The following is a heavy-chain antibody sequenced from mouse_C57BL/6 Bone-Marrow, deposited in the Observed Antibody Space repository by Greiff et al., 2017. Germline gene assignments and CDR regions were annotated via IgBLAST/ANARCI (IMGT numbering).Heavy chain of an antibody. V-gene: IGHV1-61*01. Sequence: QVQLQQPGAELVRPGSSVKLSCKASGYTFTSYWMDWVKQRPGQGLEWIGNIYPSDSETHYNQKFKDKATLTVDKSSSTAYMQLSSLTSEDSAVYYCARSWDAFFDYWGQGTTLTVSS. CDR2: IYPSDSET. J-gene: IGHJ2*01. D-gene: IGHD4-1*01. CDR3: ARSWDAFFDY. CDR1: GYTFTSYW.